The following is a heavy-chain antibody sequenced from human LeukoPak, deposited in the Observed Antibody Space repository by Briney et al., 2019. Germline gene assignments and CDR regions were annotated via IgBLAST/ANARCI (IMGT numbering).Heavy chain of an antibody. D-gene: IGHD6-13*01. CDR2: IRYDGSNK. V-gene: IGHV3-30*02. J-gene: IGHJ4*02. CDR1: GFTFSSYG. Sequence: GGSLRLSCAASGFTFSSYGMHWVRQAPGKGLEWVAFIRYDGSNKYYADSVKGRFTISRDDSKNTLYLQMNSLRAEDTAVYYCARGQAGYSSSWPDYWGQGTLVTVSS. CDR3: ARGQAGYSSSWPDY.